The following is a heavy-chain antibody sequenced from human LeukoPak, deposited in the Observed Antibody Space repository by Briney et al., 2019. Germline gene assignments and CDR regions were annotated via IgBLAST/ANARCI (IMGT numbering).Heavy chain of an antibody. D-gene: IGHD4-17*01. J-gene: IGHJ6*02. CDR2: IRSKANNYAT. CDR1: GFSLSGSA. V-gene: IGHV3-73*01. Sequence: GGSLRLSCAASGFSLSGSAVHWVRQASGKGLEWVGRIRSKANNYATEYAASVKGRFTISSDDSRNTAYLQMNSLKTEDTAVYYCARLRGTVTSVYQYYGMDVWGQGTAVTVSS. CDR3: ARLRGTVTSVYQYYGMDV.